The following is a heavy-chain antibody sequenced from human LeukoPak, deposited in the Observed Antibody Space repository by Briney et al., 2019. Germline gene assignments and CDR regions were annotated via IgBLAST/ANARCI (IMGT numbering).Heavy chain of an antibody. CDR2: FDPEDGET. V-gene: IGHV1-24*01. CDR3: ATPGMVRGVISDAFDI. D-gene: IGHD3-10*01. J-gene: IGHJ3*02. Sequence: GPVKVSCKVSGYTLTELSMHWVRQAPGKGLEWMGGFDPEDGETIYAQKFQGRVTMTEDTSTDTAYMELSSLRSEDTAVYYCATPGMVRGVISDAFDIWGQGTMVTVSS. CDR1: GYTLTELS.